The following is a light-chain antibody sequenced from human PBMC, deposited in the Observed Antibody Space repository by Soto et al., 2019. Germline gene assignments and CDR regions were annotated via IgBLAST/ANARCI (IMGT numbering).Light chain of an antibody. CDR2: KAS. CDR3: QHYNSYSAA. Sequence: DIQRTQSPSTVYGSVGDRVTITCRASQTISILLAWYQQKPGKAPKLLIYKASTLKSGVPSRFSGSGSGTEFTLTISSLQPDDFATYYCQHYNSYSAAFGHGTQV. CDR1: QTISIL. J-gene: IGKJ1*01. V-gene: IGKV1-5*03.